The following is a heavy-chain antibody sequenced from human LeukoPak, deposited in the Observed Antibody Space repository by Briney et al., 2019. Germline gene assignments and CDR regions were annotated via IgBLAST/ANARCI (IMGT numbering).Heavy chain of an antibody. Sequence: SETLSLTCTVSGGSISSSSYYWGWIRQPPGKGLEWIGSIYYSGSTYYNPSLKSRVTISVDTSKNQFSLKLSSVTAADMAVYYCARERRYCSSTSCFDYWGQGTLVTVSS. CDR2: IYYSGST. D-gene: IGHD2-2*01. CDR3: ARERRYCSSTSCFDY. CDR1: GGSISSSSYY. J-gene: IGHJ4*02. V-gene: IGHV4-39*02.